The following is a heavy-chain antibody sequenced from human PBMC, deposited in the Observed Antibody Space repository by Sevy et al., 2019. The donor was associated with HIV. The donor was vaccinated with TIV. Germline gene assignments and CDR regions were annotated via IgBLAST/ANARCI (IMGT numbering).Heavy chain of an antibody. J-gene: IGHJ4*02. V-gene: IGHV3-23*01. Sequence: GGSLRLSCAASGFTFAKYSMSWVRQAPGKGLEWVSTFSFGCGRINYADSVKGRFTISRDDSKNTLFLQMNCLRAEDTATYFCAREGCTQPHDYWGQGTLVTVSS. CDR2: FSFGCGRI. CDR1: GFTFAKYS. D-gene: IGHD2-8*01. CDR3: AREGCTQPHDY.